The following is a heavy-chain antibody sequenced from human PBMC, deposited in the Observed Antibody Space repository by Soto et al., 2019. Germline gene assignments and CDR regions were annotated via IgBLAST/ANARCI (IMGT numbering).Heavy chain of an antibody. J-gene: IGHJ5*02. CDR1: GDSISSYY. CDR2: IYYSGST. D-gene: IGHD3-3*01. Sequence: PSETLSLTCTVSGDSISSYYWSWIRQPPGKGLEWIGYIYYSGSTNYNPSLKSRVTISVDTSKNQFSLKLSSVTAADTAVYYCARVFYDFWTDPWGQGTLVTVSS. V-gene: IGHV4-59*01. CDR3: ARVFYDFWTDP.